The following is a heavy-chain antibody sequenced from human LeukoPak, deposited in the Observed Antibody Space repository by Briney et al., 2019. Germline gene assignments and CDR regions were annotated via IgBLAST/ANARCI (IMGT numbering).Heavy chain of an antibody. D-gene: IGHD5-24*01. CDR2: ISGSGGST. J-gene: IGHJ4*02. CDR3: ARDRGDGYNYDY. CDR1: GFTFSSFA. V-gene: IGHV3-23*01. Sequence: PGGSLRLSCAASGFTFSSFAMSWVRQAPGKGLEWVSVISGSGGSTYYADSVKGRFTISGDNSQNTLFLQMNSLRAEDAAVYYCARDRGDGYNYDYWGQGTLVTVSS.